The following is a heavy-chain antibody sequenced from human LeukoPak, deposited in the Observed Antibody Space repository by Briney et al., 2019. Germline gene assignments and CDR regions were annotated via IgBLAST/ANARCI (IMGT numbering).Heavy chain of an antibody. J-gene: IGHJ4*02. D-gene: IGHD2-2*01. CDR1: GYTFTGYY. Sequence: ASVKVSCKASGYTFTGYYMHWVRQAPGQGLEWMGWINPNSGGANYAQKFQGRVTMTRDTSISTAYMELSRLRSDDTAVYYCARAPPFTCSSTSCYAPYYFDYWGQGTLVTVSS. CDR3: ARAPPFTCSSTSCYAPYYFDY. CDR2: INPNSGGA. V-gene: IGHV1-2*02.